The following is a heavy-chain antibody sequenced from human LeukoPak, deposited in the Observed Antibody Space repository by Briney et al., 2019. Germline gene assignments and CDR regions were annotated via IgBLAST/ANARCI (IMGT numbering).Heavy chain of an antibody. CDR3: ARGGGLFDY. CDR2: IYFTGGT. D-gene: IGHD3-10*01. V-gene: IGHV4-59*01. J-gene: IGHJ4*02. CDR1: GGSINNYY. Sequence: SETLSLTCAVYGGSINNYYWSWLRQPPGKGLEWIGYIYFTGGTNYNPSLKSRVTMSIDTSKNQFSLKLNSVTAADTAFYYCARGGGLFDYWGQGSLVTVSS.